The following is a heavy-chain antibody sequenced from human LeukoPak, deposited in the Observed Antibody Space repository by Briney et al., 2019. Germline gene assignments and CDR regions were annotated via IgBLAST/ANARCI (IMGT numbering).Heavy chain of an antibody. V-gene: IGHV3-23*01. J-gene: IGHJ4*02. CDR1: GFTFRSSA. Sequence: GGSLRLSCAASGFTFRSSAMSWVRRAPGKGLGWVSVIDDRGETTYYADSVKGRFTISRDNSKNTLYLQLTSLRVEDTAVYYCAKVATWTYFDSWGQGTLVTVSS. CDR3: AKVATWTYFDS. D-gene: IGHD3/OR15-3a*01. CDR2: IDDRGETT.